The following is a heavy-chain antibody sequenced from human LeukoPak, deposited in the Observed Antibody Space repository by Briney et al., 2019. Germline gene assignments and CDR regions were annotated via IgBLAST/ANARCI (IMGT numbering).Heavy chain of an antibody. J-gene: IGHJ4*02. CDR1: RFTFSSYA. CDR2: ISYDGSNK. CDR3: ARGYCSGGSCYFSVYFDY. Sequence: GGSLTLSCAASRFTFSSYAMHWVRQAPGKGLEWVAVISYDGSNKYYADSVKGRFTISRDNSKNTLYLQMNSLRAEDTAVYYCARGYCSGGSCYFSVYFDYWGQGTMVTVSS. D-gene: IGHD2-15*01. V-gene: IGHV3-30*04.